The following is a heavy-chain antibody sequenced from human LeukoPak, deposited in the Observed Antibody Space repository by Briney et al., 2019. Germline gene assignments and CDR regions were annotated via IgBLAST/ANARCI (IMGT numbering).Heavy chain of an antibody. CDR3: AKRYCSSTSCPFDY. J-gene: IGHJ4*02. V-gene: IGHV1-69*13. D-gene: IGHD2-2*01. CDR2: IIPIFGTA. CDR1: GYTFTGYC. Sequence: SVKVSCKASGYTFTGYCMHWVRQAPGQGLEWMGGIIPIFGTANYAQKFQGRVTITADESTSTAYMELSSLRSEDTAVYYCAKRYCSSTSCPFDYWGQGTLVTVSS.